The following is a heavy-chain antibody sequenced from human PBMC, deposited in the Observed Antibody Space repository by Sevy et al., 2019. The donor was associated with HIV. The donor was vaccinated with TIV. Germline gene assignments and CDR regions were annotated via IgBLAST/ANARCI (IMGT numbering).Heavy chain of an antibody. J-gene: IGHJ6*02. V-gene: IGHV1-69*13. Sequence: ASVKVSCKASGGTFSSYDISWVRQAPGQGLEWMGQIIPIFGTSSYAHNFQGRVTITADESTSTAYMDLSSLRSEDTAVYYCARGGGAVHHGMDVWGQGTTVTVSS. CDR3: ARGGGAVHHGMDV. CDR1: GGTFSSYD. D-gene: IGHD2-21*01. CDR2: IIPIFGTS.